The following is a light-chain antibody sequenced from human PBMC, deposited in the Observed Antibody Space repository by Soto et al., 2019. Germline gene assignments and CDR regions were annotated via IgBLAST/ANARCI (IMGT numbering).Light chain of an antibody. Sequence: EIVLTQSPGTLSLSPGERATLSCGASQTVGSSYLAWYQQKPGQAPRLLIFDASSRAPGIPDRFSGSASETDFTLTISRLEPEDFAVYHCQQHGSSPQTFGQGTRLEIK. CDR3: QQHGSSPQT. CDR2: DAS. CDR1: QTVGSSY. J-gene: IGKJ2*01. V-gene: IGKV3D-20*01.